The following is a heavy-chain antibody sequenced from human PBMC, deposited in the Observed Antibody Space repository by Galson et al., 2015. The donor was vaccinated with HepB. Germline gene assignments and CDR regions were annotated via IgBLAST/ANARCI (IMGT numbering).Heavy chain of an antibody. CDR3: AKAARWNGYKQRLEYFQH. J-gene: IGHJ1*01. V-gene: IGHV3-30*18. CDR1: GFTFSSYG. D-gene: IGHD5-24*01. CDR2: ISYDGSNK. Sequence: SLRLSCAASGFTFSSYGMHWVRQAPGKGLEWVAVISYDGSNKYYADSVKGRFTISRDNSKNTLYLQMNSLRAEDTAVYYCAKAARWNGYKQRLEYFQHWGQDTLVTVSS.